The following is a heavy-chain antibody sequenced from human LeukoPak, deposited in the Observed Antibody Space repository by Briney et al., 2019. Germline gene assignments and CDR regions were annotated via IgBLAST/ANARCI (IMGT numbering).Heavy chain of an antibody. CDR3: ARRYCSSTSCYYFDY. CDR2: MYPGDSDT. Sequence: GESLKISCKGSGYSFTSYWIGWVRQMPGKGLEWMGIMYPGDSDTRYSPSFQGQVTISADKSISTAYLQWGSLKASDTAMYYCARRYCSSTSCYYFDYWGQGTLVTVSS. CDR1: GYSFTSYW. V-gene: IGHV5-51*01. J-gene: IGHJ4*02. D-gene: IGHD2-2*01.